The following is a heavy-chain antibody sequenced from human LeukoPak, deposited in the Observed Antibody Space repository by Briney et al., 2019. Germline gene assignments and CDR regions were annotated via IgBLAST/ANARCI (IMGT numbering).Heavy chain of an antibody. D-gene: IGHD2-2*01. Sequence: SETLSLTCAVYGGSFSGYYWSWIRQPPGKGLEWIGEINHSGSTNYNPSLKSRVTISVDTSKNQFSLKLSSVTAADTAVYYCARAVRDCSSTSCYSLVPWGQGTLVTVSS. CDR2: INHSGST. CDR3: ARAVRDCSSTSCYSLVP. V-gene: IGHV4-34*09. CDR1: GGSFSGYY. J-gene: IGHJ5*02.